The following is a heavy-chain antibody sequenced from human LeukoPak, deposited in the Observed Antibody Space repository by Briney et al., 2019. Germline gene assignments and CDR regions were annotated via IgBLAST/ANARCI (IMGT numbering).Heavy chain of an antibody. Sequence: GGSLRLSCAASGFTFSSYGMHWVRQAPGKGLEWVAVISYDGSNKYYADSVKGRFTISRDNSKNTLYLQMNSLRAEDTAVYYRAKRDFYGDYEGSLDYWGQGTLVTVSS. V-gene: IGHV3-30*18. CDR2: ISYDGSNK. CDR1: GFTFSSYG. J-gene: IGHJ4*02. D-gene: IGHD4-17*01. CDR3: AKRDFYGDYEGSLDY.